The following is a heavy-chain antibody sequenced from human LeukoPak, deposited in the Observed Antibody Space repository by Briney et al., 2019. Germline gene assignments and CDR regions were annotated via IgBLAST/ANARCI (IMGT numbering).Heavy chain of an antibody. CDR3: AREDIVVVPAAISYMDV. CDR1: GGSIRNGGFN. Sequence: PSETLSLTCTVSGGSIRNGGFNWNWVRQYSGGGLEWIVYISYTGTTSYNPSLTSRVTISLDASENQFSLKLTSVTAADTAVYYCAREDIVVVPAAISYMDVWGKGTTVTVSS. J-gene: IGHJ6*03. CDR2: ISYTGTT. V-gene: IGHV4-31*03. D-gene: IGHD2-2*01.